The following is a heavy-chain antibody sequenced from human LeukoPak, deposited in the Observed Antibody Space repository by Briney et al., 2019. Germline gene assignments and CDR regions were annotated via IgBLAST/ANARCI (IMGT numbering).Heavy chain of an antibody. CDR1: GFIFSGDF. J-gene: IGHJ4*02. CDR2: IYSEGST. D-gene: IGHD1-26*01. V-gene: IGHV3-53*01. Sequence: GGSLRLSCAASGFIFSGDFMSWVRQAPGKGLEWVSVIYSEGSTYYADSVEGRFTISRDNSKNTLDLQMTGLRAEDTAVYYCARERGRGRDSPWFDYWGQGTLVTVSS. CDR3: ARERGRGRDSPWFDY.